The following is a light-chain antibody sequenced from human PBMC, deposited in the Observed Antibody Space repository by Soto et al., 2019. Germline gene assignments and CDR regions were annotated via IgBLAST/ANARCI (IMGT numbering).Light chain of an antibody. CDR3: ASWEDSLNGWV. Sequence: LTQPPSASGTPGQRVTISCSGSSSNVGSNTVSWYQQLPGTAPKVLIYSDDQRPSGVPDRFSGSRSGSSASLAISGLQSGDEADYYCASWEDSLNGWVIGGGTKLPVL. V-gene: IGLV1-44*01. J-gene: IGLJ3*02. CDR2: SDD. CDR1: SSNVGSNT.